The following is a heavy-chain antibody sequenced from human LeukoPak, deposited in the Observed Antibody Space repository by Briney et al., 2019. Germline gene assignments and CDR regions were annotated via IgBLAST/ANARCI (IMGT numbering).Heavy chain of an antibody. CDR1: GYTFTGYY. CDR2: INPNSGGT. CDR3: AALDIVVVPLRNWFDP. V-gene: IGHV1-2*02. J-gene: IGHJ5*02. Sequence: ASVKVSCKASGYTFTGYYMHWVRQAPGQGLEWMGWINPNSGGTNYAQKFQGRVTMTRDTSISTAYMELSRLRSDDTAVYYCAALDIVVVPLRNWFDPWGQGTLVTVSS. D-gene: IGHD2-2*01.